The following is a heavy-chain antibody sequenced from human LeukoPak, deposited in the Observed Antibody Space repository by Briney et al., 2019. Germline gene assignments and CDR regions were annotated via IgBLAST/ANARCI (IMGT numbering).Heavy chain of an antibody. V-gene: IGHV4-31*11. CDR1: GGSISSGGYY. D-gene: IGHD4-17*01. CDR3: ARYGDYSLLDY. J-gene: IGHJ4*02. Sequence: SETLSLTCAVSGGSISSGGYYWSWIRQHPGKGLEWIGYIYYSGSTYYNPSLKSRVTISVDTSKNQFSLKLSSVTAADTAVYYCARYGDYSLLDYWGQGTLVTVSS. CDR2: IYYSGST.